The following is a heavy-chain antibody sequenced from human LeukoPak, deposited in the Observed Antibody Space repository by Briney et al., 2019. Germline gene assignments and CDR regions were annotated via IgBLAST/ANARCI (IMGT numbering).Heavy chain of an antibody. D-gene: IGHD4-17*01. CDR1: GFTFSSYS. Sequence: GGSQRLSCAASGFTFSSYSMNWVRQAPGKGLEWVSYISSSSSTIYYADSVKGRFTISRDNAKNSLYLQMNSLRAEDTAVYYCARLYGDYVPLFDYWGQGTLVTVSS. V-gene: IGHV3-48*04. CDR2: ISSSSSTI. CDR3: ARLYGDYVPLFDY. J-gene: IGHJ4*02.